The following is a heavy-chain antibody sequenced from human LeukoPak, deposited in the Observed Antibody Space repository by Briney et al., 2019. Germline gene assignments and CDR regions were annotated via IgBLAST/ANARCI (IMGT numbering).Heavy chain of an antibody. V-gene: IGHV1-18*01. CDR2: ISAYNGNT. J-gene: IGHJ6*03. Sequence: ASVKVSCKASGYTFTSYGISWVRQAPGQGLEWMGWISAYNGNTNYAQKLQGRVTMTTDTSTTTAYMGLRSLRPDDTAVYYCARQLGKYYYYMDVWGKGTTVTVSS. CDR3: ARQLGKYYYYMDV. CDR1: GYTFTSYG. D-gene: IGHD3-16*01.